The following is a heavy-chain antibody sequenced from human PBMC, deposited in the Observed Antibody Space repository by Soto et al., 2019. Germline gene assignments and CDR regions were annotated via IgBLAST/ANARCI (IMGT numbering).Heavy chain of an antibody. CDR1: DFTFSNYG. CDR3: ARDIESVTAKHFFYYYAMDV. V-gene: IGHV1-18*01. D-gene: IGHD2-8*01. J-gene: IGHJ6*02. Sequence: ASVKVSCKASDFTFSNYGLNWVRQAPGQGLEWMGWVSANNGHTNYAQNLQGRVSMTTDTSTSTAYMELRGLTFDDAAVYYCARDIESVTAKHFFYYYAMDVWGQGTTVTVSS. CDR2: VSANNGHT.